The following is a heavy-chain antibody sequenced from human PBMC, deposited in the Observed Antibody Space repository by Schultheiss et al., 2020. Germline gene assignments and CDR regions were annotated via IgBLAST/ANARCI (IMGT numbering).Heavy chain of an antibody. J-gene: IGHJ3*02. CDR1: GGSVSSGSYY. CDR3: AREALLHDAFDI. V-gene: IGHV4-61*01. Sequence: SETLSLTCTVSGGSVSSGSYYWSWIRQPPGKGLEWIGYIYNSGSTNYNPSLKSRVTISADTSKNQFSLKLSSVTAAETAVYYCAREALLHDAFDIWGQGTLVTVSS. CDR2: IYNSGST.